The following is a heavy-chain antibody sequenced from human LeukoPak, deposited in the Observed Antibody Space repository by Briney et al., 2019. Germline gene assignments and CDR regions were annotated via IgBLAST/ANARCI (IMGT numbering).Heavy chain of an antibody. Sequence: GGSLRLSCAASGFTFSSYGMSWVRQAPGKGLEWVSAISGSGGSTYYADSVKGRFTISRDNAKNSLYLQMNSLRAEDTAVYYCARTTNTLTGYFPFDYWGQGTLVTVSS. J-gene: IGHJ4*02. CDR3: ARTTNTLTGYFPFDY. V-gene: IGHV3-23*01. D-gene: IGHD3-9*01. CDR2: ISGSGGST. CDR1: GFTFSSYG.